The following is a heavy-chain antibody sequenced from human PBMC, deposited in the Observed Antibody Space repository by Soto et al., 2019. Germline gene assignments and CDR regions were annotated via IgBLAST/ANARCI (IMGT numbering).Heavy chain of an antibody. Sequence: QVQLQESGPGLVKPSETLSLTCTVSGASISSYHWSWIRQTPGKGLEWIGYIYYSGSGNYNPSLKSRVTFSVDTSKNQVSLKLSSVTAADTGVYYCAAAVPAEYVFPYYDMDVWGKGTTVTVSS. J-gene: IGHJ6*03. CDR1: GASISSYH. D-gene: IGHD3-16*01. CDR2: IYYSGSG. V-gene: IGHV4-59*01. CDR3: AAAVPAEYVFPYYDMDV.